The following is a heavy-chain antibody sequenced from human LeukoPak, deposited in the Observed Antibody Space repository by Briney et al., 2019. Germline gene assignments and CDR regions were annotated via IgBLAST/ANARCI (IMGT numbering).Heavy chain of an antibody. Sequence: PSETLSLTCAVHGGSFSGYYWSWIRQPPGKGLEWIGEINHSGSTNYNPSLKSRVTISVDTSKNQFSLKLSSVTAADTAVYYCARGYRYDFWSGYYGNYGMDVWGQGTTVTVSS. CDR1: GGSFSGYY. J-gene: IGHJ6*02. CDR3: ARGYRYDFWSGYYGNYGMDV. V-gene: IGHV4-34*01. D-gene: IGHD3-3*01. CDR2: INHSGST.